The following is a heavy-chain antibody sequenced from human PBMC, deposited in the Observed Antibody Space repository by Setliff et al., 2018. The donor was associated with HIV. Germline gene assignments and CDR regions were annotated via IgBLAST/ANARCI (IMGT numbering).Heavy chain of an antibody. V-gene: IGHV4-61*01. CDR3: ATLPQGYDYFDY. CDR2: IYYTGST. CDR1: DGSISSSNW. Sequence: NPSETLSLTCAVSDGSISSSNWWSWVRQSPGKGLEWIGYIYYTGSTNYNPSLKSRIAILLDTSKNQFSLKLNSVTAADTAVYYCATLPQGYDYFDYWGHGTLVTVSS. D-gene: IGHD3-3*01. J-gene: IGHJ4*01.